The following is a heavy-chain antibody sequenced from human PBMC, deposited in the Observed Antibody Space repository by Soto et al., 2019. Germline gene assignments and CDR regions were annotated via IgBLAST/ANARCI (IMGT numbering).Heavy chain of an antibody. Sequence: EVQLLESGGGLVQPGGSLRLSCAASGFTFSSYAMSWVRQAPGKGLEWVSAISGSGGSTYYADSVKGRFTISRDNSKNTLYLQINSLRAEDTAVYYCAKSPGVASWSQLLGDYYYYGMDVWGQGTTVTVSS. V-gene: IGHV3-23*01. CDR2: ISGSGGST. J-gene: IGHJ6*02. D-gene: IGHD2-2*01. CDR3: AKSPGVASWSQLLGDYYYYGMDV. CDR1: GFTFSSYA.